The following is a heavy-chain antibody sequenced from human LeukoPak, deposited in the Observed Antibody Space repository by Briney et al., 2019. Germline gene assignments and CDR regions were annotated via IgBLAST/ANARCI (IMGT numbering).Heavy chain of an antibody. CDR2: IYYSGST. J-gene: IGHJ4*02. CDR3: ARHRRGYSGYAVKGPFDY. V-gene: IGHV4-39*01. CDR1: GGSISSGGYS. Sequence: SQTLSLTCTVSGGSISSGGYSWGWIRQPPGRGLEWIGSIYYSGSTYYNPSLKSRVTISVDTSKNQFSLKLSSVTAADTAVYYCARHRRGYSGYAVKGPFDYWGQGTLVTVSS. D-gene: IGHD5-12*01.